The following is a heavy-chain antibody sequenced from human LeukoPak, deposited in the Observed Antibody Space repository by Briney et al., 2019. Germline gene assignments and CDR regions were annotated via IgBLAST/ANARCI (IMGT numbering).Heavy chain of an antibody. Sequence: GGSLRLSCAASGFTVSSNYMSWVRQAPGKGLEWVSVIYSGGSTYYADSVKGRFTISRDNAKNSLYLQMNSLRAEDTAAYYCARAPGYCSGGSCYSNWFDPWGQGTLVTVSS. D-gene: IGHD2-15*01. CDR1: GFTVSSNY. J-gene: IGHJ5*02. CDR3: ARAPGYCSGGSCYSNWFDP. CDR2: IYSGGST. V-gene: IGHV3-53*01.